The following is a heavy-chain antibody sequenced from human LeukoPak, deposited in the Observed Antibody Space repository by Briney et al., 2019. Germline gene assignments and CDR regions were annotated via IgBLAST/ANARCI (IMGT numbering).Heavy chain of an antibody. J-gene: IGHJ5*02. CDR3: AKGFSVRGRFDP. CDR1: GFTVSSKY. Sequence: GGFLRLSCAASGFTVSSKYMSWVRQAPGKGLEWVSVIYSDDSTYYADSVKGRFTISRHNSKNTLYLQMNNLRAEDTALYYCAKGFSVRGRFDPWGQGTQVTVSS. V-gene: IGHV3-53*01. D-gene: IGHD2-15*01. CDR2: IYSDDST.